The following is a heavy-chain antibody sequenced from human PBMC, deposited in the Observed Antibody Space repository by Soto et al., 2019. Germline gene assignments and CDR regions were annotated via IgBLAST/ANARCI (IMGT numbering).Heavy chain of an antibody. CDR1: GGSITTSYW. CDR2: IYHTGST. CDR3: ARDGKSVYDKYMVWWFDP. Sequence: PSETLSLTCAVSGGSITTSYWWSWVRQPPGKGLEWIGEIYHTGSTNYNPSLKSRVTISVDKSNNQFSLKLSSVTAADTAVYYCARDGKSVYDKYMVWWFDPWGQGTLVTVSS. D-gene: IGHD5-12*01. V-gene: IGHV4-4*02. J-gene: IGHJ5*02.